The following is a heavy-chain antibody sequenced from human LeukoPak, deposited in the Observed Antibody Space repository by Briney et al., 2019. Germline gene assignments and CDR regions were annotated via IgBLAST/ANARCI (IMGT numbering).Heavy chain of an antibody. CDR1: GFTFSSYA. J-gene: IGHJ4*02. V-gene: IGHV3-23*01. CDR3: AKGGYYDSSGSPPLPYFDY. Sequence: GGSLRLSCAASGFTFSSYAMSWVRQAPGKGLEWVSAISGSGGSTYYADSVKGRFTISRDNSKNTLYLQMNSLRAEDTAVYYCAKGGYYDSSGSPPLPYFDYWGQGTLVTVSS. CDR2: ISGSGGST. D-gene: IGHD3-22*01.